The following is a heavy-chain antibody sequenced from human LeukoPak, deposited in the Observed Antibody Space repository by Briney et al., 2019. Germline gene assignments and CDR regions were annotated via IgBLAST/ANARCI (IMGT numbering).Heavy chain of an antibody. CDR1: GFTFSSYW. CDR2: IKQDGSEK. J-gene: IGHJ4*02. Sequence: PGGSLRLSCAASGFTFSSYWMSWVRQAPGKGLEWVANIKQDGSEKYYVDSVKGRFTISRDNAKNSLYLQMNSLRAEDTAVYYWARLWGDWSSARCYKGGQGTLVTVSS. V-gene: IGHV3-7*03. CDR3: ARLWGDWSSARCYK. D-gene: IGHD2-2*02.